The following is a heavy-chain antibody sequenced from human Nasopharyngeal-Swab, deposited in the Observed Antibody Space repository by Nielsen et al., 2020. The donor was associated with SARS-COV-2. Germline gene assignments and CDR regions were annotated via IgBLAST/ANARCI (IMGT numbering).Heavy chain of an antibody. D-gene: IGHD4-23*01. CDR3: ARDLGGFGGY. CDR2: IDTGGTRT. J-gene: IGHJ4*01. Sequence: GESLKISCAASGFSFSSFWMHWVRQVPGEGLVWVSRIDTGGTRTDYAESVKGRFTTSRDNAKNTLYLQMNNLRPEDTAVYYCARDLGGFGGYWGQGTLVTVSS. CDR1: GFSFSSFW. V-gene: IGHV3-74*01.